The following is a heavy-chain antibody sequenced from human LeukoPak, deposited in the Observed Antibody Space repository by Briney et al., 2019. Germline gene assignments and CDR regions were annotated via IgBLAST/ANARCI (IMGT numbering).Heavy chain of an antibody. J-gene: IGHJ5*02. V-gene: IGHV3-43*02. CDR1: GFTFDDYA. D-gene: IGHD5-24*01. CDR3: AKDGDGYNLGDNWFDP. CDR2: ISGDGGST. Sequence: PGGSLILSCAASGFTFDDYAMHWVRQAPGKGLEWVSLISGDGGSTYYADSVKGRFTISRDNSKNSLYLQMNSLRTEDTALYYCAKDGDGYNLGDNWFDPWGQGTLVTVSS.